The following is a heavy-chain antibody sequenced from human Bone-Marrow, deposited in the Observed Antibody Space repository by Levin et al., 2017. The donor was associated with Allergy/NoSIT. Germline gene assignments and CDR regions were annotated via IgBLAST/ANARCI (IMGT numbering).Heavy chain of an antibody. V-gene: IGHV1-2*04. CDR3: ARGIASGGKTYYYYYMDV. CDR2: INPNTGGT. Sequence: ASVKVSCKASGYIFTDYYMHWVRQAPGQGLEWMGWINPNTGGTSYSQNFQGWVTMTRDTSISTAYMDLSSLRSDDTAVYYCARGIASGGKTYYYYYMDVWGRGTTVAVSS. D-gene: IGHD6-13*01. CDR1: GYIFTDYY. J-gene: IGHJ6*03.